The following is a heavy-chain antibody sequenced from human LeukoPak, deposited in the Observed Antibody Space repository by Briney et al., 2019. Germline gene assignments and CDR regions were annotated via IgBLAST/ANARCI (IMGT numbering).Heavy chain of an antibody. CDR2: IYHSGST. Sequence: PSETLSLTCTVSGYSISSGYYWGWIRQPPGKGLEWIGSIYHSGSTYYNPSLKSRVTISVDTSKNQFSLKLSSVTAADTAVYYCARDQIAAAEPLDYWGQGTLVTVSS. CDR3: ARDQIAAAEPLDY. V-gene: IGHV4-38-2*02. J-gene: IGHJ4*02. CDR1: GYSISSGYY. D-gene: IGHD6-13*01.